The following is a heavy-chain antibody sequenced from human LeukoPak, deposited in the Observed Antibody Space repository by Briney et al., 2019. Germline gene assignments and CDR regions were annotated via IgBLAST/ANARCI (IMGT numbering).Heavy chain of an antibody. J-gene: IGHJ5*02. CDR1: GYTFTYRY. Sequence: GASVKVSCKASGYTFTYRYLHWVRQAPGQALEWMGWITPFNGNTNYAQKFQDRVTITRDRSMSTAYMELSSLRSEDTATYYCAVGYCSGGSCVWFDPWGQGTLVTVSS. CDR2: ITPFNGNT. CDR3: AVGYCSGGSCVWFDP. D-gene: IGHD2-15*01. V-gene: IGHV1-45*02.